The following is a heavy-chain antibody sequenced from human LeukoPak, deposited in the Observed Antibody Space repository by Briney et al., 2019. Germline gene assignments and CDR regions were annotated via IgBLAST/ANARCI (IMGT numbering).Heavy chain of an antibody. CDR2: IYYSGST. J-gene: IGHJ4*02. Sequence: PSETLSLTCTVSGGSISSHYWSWIRQPPGKGLEWIGYIYYSGSTNYNPSLKSRVTISVDTSKNQFSLKLSSVTAADTAVYYCARDLVGATYFDYWGQGTLVTVSS. D-gene: IGHD1-26*01. CDR3: ARDLVGATYFDY. CDR1: GGSISSHY. V-gene: IGHV4-59*11.